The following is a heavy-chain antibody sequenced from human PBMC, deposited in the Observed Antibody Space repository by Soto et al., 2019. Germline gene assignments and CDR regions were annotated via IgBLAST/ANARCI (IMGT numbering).Heavy chain of an antibody. D-gene: IGHD3-9*01. CDR2: IIPIFGTA. Sequence: QVQLVQSGAEVKKPGSSVKVSCKASGGTFSSYAISWVRQAPGQGLEWIGGIIPIFGTANYAQKFQGRVTITADESTSTAYMALSSLRSEDTAVYYGARDRGYDILTGWGYWGQGTLVTVSS. CDR1: GGTFSSYA. V-gene: IGHV1-69*12. J-gene: IGHJ4*02. CDR3: ARDRGYDILTGWGY.